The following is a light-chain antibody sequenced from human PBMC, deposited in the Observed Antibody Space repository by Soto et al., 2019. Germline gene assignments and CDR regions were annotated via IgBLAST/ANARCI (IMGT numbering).Light chain of an antibody. CDR1: SSNIGSNT. J-gene: IGLJ1*01. Sequence: QSGLTQPPSASGTPGQRVTISCSGSSSNIGSNTVSWYQQLPQRAPKLLIFSNNQRPSGVPDRFSGSKSGTSASLAISGLQSEDEADYYCATWADGLNSYVFGTGTQLTVL. CDR3: ATWADGLNSYV. V-gene: IGLV1-44*01. CDR2: SNN.